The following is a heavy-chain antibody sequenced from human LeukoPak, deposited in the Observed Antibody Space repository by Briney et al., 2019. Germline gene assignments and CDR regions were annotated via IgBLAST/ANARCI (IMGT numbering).Heavy chain of an antibody. Sequence: PGGSLRLSCAASGFAFGNYAMGWVRQAPGKGLEWASSIDSSGSYTPSADSVKGRFTISRDNSKNTLYLQMNSLRAEDTAVYYCARDLVLAAAGFRGFDYWGQGTLVTVSS. CDR1: GFAFGNYA. D-gene: IGHD6-13*01. CDR3: ARDLVLAAAGFRGFDY. J-gene: IGHJ4*02. V-gene: IGHV3-23*01. CDR2: IDSSGSYT.